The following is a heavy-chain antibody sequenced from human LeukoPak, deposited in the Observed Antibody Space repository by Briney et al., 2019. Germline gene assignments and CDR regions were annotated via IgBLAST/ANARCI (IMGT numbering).Heavy chain of an antibody. V-gene: IGHV3-21*01. CDR2: ISSSSSYI. CDR3: AKWTSIAARPDYYYYMDV. D-gene: IGHD6-6*01. CDR1: GFTFSSYS. Sequence: GGSLRLSCAASGFTFSSYSMNWVRQAPGKGLEWVSSISSSSSYIYYADSVKGRFTISRDNAKNSLYLQMNSLRAEDTAVYYCAKWTSIAARPDYYYYMDVWGKGTTVTVSS. J-gene: IGHJ6*03.